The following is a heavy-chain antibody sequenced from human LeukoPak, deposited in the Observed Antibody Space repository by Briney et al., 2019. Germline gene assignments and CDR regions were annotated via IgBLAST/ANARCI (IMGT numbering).Heavy chain of an antibody. Sequence: SETLSLTCAVSGGSLSGYYWGWIRQPPGKGLEWIGSIYYSGTTYYNPSLKSRVTISLDTSKNQFSLKLSSVTAADTAVYYCARRGDYWGQGTLVTVSS. V-gene: IGHV4-39*01. J-gene: IGHJ4*02. CDR1: GGSLSGYY. D-gene: IGHD1-26*01. CDR2: IYYSGTT. CDR3: ARRGDY.